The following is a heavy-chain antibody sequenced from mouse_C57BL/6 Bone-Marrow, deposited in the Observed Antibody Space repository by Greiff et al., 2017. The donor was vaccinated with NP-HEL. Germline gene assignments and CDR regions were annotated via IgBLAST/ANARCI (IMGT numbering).Heavy chain of an antibody. CDR2: IYPGDGDT. CDR3: ALFYYGSPYYFDY. J-gene: IGHJ2*01. CDR1: GYAFSSSW. V-gene: IGHV1-82*01. Sequence: QVQLQQSGPELVKPGASMKISCKASGYAFSSSWMNWVKQRPGKGLEWIGRIYPGDGDTNYNGKFKGKATLTADKSSSTAYMQLSSLTSEDSAVYFCALFYYGSPYYFDYWGQGTTLTVSS. D-gene: IGHD1-1*01.